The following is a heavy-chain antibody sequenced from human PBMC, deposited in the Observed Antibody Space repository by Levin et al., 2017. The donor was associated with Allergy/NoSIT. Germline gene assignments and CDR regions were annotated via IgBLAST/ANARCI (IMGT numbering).Heavy chain of an antibody. V-gene: IGHV3-11*05. Sequence: GESLKISCAASGFTFSDYYMSWIRQAPGKGLEWVSYISSSSSYTNYADSVKGRFTISRDNAKNSLYLQMNSLRAEDTAVYYCARVPVRGVSVDYWGQGTLVTVSS. CDR1: GFTFSDYY. CDR2: ISSSSSYT. D-gene: IGHD3-10*01. CDR3: ARVPVRGVSVDY. J-gene: IGHJ4*02.